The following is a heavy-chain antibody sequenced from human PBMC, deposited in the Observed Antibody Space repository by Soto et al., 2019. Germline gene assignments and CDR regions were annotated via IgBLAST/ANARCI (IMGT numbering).Heavy chain of an antibody. D-gene: IGHD3-22*01. J-gene: IGHJ4*02. V-gene: IGHV4-30-4*01. CDR2: IYYSGST. CDR1: AKPISTGDYY. CDR3: ARERQYYDSSGYYVSDSFDF. Sequence: SLYSPGILSAKPISTGDYYWSYIRQPPGKRLEWIGYIYYSGSTYYNPSLKSRVTISVDTSKNQCSLQLSCLTHADTAAYYWARERQYYDSSGYYVSDSFDFWGQEYMFTVSS.